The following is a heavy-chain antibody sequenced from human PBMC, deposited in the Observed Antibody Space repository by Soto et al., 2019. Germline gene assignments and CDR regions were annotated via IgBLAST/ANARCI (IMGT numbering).Heavy chain of an antibody. V-gene: IGHV1-69*12. CDR3: ARVDSTMFEGGEWFDP. CDR1: GGTFNRQA. D-gene: IGHD3-10*02. J-gene: IGHJ5*02. Sequence: QVVQSGAEVKKPGSSVKVSCKASGGTFNRQAFSWVRQAPGQGLEWMGGFIPIFGTTDYSQKFQGRGTITADEANSTAYMEVGSLTSDDTAVYYCARVDSTMFEGGEWFDPWGQGTLVTVSS. CDR2: FIPIFGTT.